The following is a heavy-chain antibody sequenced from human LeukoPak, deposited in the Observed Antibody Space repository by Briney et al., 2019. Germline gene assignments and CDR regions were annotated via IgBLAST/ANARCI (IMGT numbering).Heavy chain of an antibody. V-gene: IGHV3-23*01. Sequence: GGSLRLSCTVSGFTFNNYAMAWVRQAPGKGLEWVALISGDGDHSYYADSVQGRFTISRDNSKNSLFLQMDSLRADDTAIYYCARDEFGDFTFWGQGTLVTVSS. CDR3: ARDEFGDFTF. CDR1: GFTFNNYA. CDR2: ISGDGDHS. D-gene: IGHD4-17*01. J-gene: IGHJ4*01.